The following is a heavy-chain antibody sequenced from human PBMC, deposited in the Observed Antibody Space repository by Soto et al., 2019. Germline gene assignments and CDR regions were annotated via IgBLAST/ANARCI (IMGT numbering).Heavy chain of an antibody. J-gene: IGHJ5*02. D-gene: IGHD2-15*01. CDR2: ISAYNGNT. V-gene: IGHV1-18*04. Sequence: ASVKVSCKASGYTFTSYGISWVRQAPGQGLEWMGWISAYNGNTNYAQKLQGRVTMTTDTSTSTAYMELRSLRSDDTAVYYCARDVCIVVVVAATENCFDPWGQGTLVTVSS. CDR3: ARDVCIVVVVAATENCFDP. CDR1: GYTFTSYG.